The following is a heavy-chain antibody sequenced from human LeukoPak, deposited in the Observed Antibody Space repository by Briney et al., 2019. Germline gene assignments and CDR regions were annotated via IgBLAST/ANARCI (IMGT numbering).Heavy chain of an antibody. CDR1: GFTFSSYA. V-gene: IGHV3-23*01. J-gene: IGHJ4*02. CDR2: ISGSGGST. CDR3: AEARGYYYDQPFDY. Sequence: GSLRLSCAVSGFTFSSYAMSWVRQAPGKGLEWVSAISGSGGSTYYADSVKGRFAISRDNSKNTLYLQMNSLRAEDTAVYYCAEARGYYYDQPFDYWGQGTLVTVSS. D-gene: IGHD3-22*01.